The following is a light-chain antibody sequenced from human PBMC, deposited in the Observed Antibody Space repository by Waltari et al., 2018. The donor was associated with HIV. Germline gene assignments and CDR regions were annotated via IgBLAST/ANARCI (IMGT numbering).Light chain of an antibody. J-gene: IGKJ1*01. V-gene: IGKV3-20*01. CDR3: QQYGSSLWT. Sequence: LVLTQSPGTLSLSPGERGTLPCRASQSVGSNYLAWYQQKPGQAPSLLIYRVSNRATGMPDRFSGSGSGTDFTLTISRLEPEDFAVYYCQQYGSSLWTFGQGTKVEIK. CDR2: RVS. CDR1: QSVGSNY.